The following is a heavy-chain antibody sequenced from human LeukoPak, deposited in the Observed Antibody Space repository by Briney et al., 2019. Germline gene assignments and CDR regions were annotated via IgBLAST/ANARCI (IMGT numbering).Heavy chain of an antibody. CDR1: GFTFSSYS. Sequence: PGGSLRLSCAASGFTFSSYSMNWVRQAPGKGLEWVANIKQDGSEKYYVDSVKGRFTISRDNAKNSLSLQMNSLRAEDTAVYYCARAARMVRGAYGLWGQGTLVTVSS. J-gene: IGHJ4*02. CDR3: ARAARMVRGAYGL. D-gene: IGHD3-10*01. CDR2: IKQDGSEK. V-gene: IGHV3-7*01.